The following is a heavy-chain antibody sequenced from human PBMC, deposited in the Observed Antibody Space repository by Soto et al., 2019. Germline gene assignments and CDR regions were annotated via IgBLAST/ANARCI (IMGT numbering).Heavy chain of an antibody. J-gene: IGHJ6*03. Sequence: QVQLVQSGAEVKKPGASVKVSCKASGYTFTSYDINWVRQATGQGLEWMGWMNPNSGNTGYAQKFQGRVTMTRNTSRSTAYMELSSLRSEDTAVYYCARVPEIVVVPADREENYYMDVWGKGPTVTVSS. V-gene: IGHV1-8*01. CDR2: MNPNSGNT. CDR3: ARVPEIVVVPADREENYYMDV. CDR1: GYTFTSYD. D-gene: IGHD2-2*01.